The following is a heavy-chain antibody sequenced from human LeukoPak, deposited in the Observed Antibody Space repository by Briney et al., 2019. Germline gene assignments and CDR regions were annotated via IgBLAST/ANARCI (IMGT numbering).Heavy chain of an antibody. D-gene: IGHD6-19*01. CDR2: INSDGSST. CDR3: ARDLSSGPYYYYGMDV. V-gene: IGHV3-74*01. CDR1: GFTFSSYW. J-gene: IGHJ6*02. Sequence: GGSLRLSCAASGFTFSSYWMHWVRQAPGKGLVWVSRINSDGSSTSYADSVKGRFTISRDNAKNTLYLQMSSLRAEDTAVYYCARDLSSGPYYYYGMDVWGQGTTVTVSS.